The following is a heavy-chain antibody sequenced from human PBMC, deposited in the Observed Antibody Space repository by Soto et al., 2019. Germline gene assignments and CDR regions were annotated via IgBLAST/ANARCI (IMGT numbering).Heavy chain of an antibody. CDR3: ARVRVNVGEVRDY. Sequence: GGSLRLSCAASGFTFSSYWMSWVRQAPGKGLEWVAVIWYDGSNKYYADSVKGRFTISRDNSKNTLYLQMNSLRAEDTAVYYCARVRVNVGEVRDYWGQGTLVTV. CDR1: GFTFSSYW. V-gene: IGHV3-33*08. D-gene: IGHD3-10*01. J-gene: IGHJ4*02. CDR2: IWYDGSNK.